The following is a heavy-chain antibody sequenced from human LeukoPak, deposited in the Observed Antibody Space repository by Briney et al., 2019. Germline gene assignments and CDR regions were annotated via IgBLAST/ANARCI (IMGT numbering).Heavy chain of an antibody. CDR2: MNPNSGNT. Sequence: ASVKVSCKASGYTFTSYDINWVRQATGQGLEWMGWMNPNSGNTGYAQKFQGRVTMTRNTSISTAYMELSSLRSEDTAVYYCARDFGQGLLHDYYYGMDVWGQGTTVTVSS. D-gene: IGHD3-22*01. CDR1: GYTFTSYD. J-gene: IGHJ6*02. CDR3: ARDFGQGLLHDYYYGMDV. V-gene: IGHV1-8*01.